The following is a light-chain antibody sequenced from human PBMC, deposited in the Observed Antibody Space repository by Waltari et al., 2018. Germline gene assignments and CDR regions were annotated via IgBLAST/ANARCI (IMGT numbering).Light chain of an antibody. Sequence: QSPLSPLASASGSPGESITIPCTGSRSDHGGYNYVSWYQQHPGKAPKLMIYDVSNRPSGVSNRFSGSKSGNTASLTISGRQAEDEADYYCSSYISSSTLELFGGGTSLTVL. J-gene: IGLJ2*01. CDR2: DVS. CDR1: RSDHGGYNY. CDR3: SSYISSSTLEL. V-gene: IGLV2-14*03.